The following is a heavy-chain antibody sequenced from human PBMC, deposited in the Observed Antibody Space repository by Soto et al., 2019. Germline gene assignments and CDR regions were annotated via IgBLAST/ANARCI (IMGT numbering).Heavy chain of an antibody. CDR1: GGSISSGDYY. Sequence: SETLSLTCTVSGGSISSGDYYWSWIRQPPGKGLEWIGYVSYSGTTNYNASLMSRVTISADTSKNQFSLKLSSVTAADTAVYYCARHQGGTTYDYWGQGTLVTVSS. D-gene: IGHD1-1*01. V-gene: IGHV4-61*08. CDR3: ARHQGGTTYDY. CDR2: VSYSGTT. J-gene: IGHJ4*02.